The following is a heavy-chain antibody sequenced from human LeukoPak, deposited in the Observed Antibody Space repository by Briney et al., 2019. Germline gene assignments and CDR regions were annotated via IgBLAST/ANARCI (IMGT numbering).Heavy chain of an antibody. CDR2: ISSSSSYI. CDR1: GFTFSSYS. Sequence: GGSLRLSCAASGFTFSSYSMNWVRQAPGKGLEWVSSISSSSSYIYYADSVKGRFTISRDNAKNSLYLQMSSLRAEDTAVYYCARDSSSFYATKRSVVYWGQGTLVTVSS. V-gene: IGHV3-21*01. J-gene: IGHJ4*02. D-gene: IGHD2/OR15-2a*01. CDR3: ARDSSSFYATKRSVVY.